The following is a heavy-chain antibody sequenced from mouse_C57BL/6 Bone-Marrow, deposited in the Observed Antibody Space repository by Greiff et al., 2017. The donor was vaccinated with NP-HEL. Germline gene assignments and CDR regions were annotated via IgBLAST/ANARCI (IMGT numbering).Heavy chain of an antibody. V-gene: IGHV14-2*01. CDR3: AAYGNYEGYAMDY. J-gene: IGHJ4*01. CDR1: GFNIKDYY. Sequence: VQLQQSGAELVKPGASVKLSCTASGFNIKDYYMHWVKQRTEQGLEWIGRIDPEDGETKYVPKFQGKATITADTSSNTAYLQLSSLTSEDTAVYYCAAYGNYEGYAMDYWGQGTSVTVSS. CDR2: IDPEDGET. D-gene: IGHD2-1*01.